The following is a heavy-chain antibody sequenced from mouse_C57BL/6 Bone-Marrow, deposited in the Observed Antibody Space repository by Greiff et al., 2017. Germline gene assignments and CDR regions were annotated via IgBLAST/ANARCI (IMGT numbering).Heavy chain of an antibody. D-gene: IGHD1-1*01. CDR2: IDPENGDT. CDR3: TPFYYYGSSLYYFDY. CDR1: GFNIKDDY. Sequence: VQLQQSGAELVRPGASVKLSCTASGFNIKDDYMHWVKQRPEQGLEWIGWIDPENGDTEYASKFQGKATITADTSSNTAYLQLSSLTSEDTAVYYCTPFYYYGSSLYYFDYWGQGTTLTVSS. J-gene: IGHJ2*01. V-gene: IGHV14-4*01.